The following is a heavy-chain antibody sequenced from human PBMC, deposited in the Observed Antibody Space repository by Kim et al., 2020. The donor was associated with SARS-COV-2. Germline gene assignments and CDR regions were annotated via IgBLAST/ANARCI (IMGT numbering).Heavy chain of an antibody. Sequence: SETLSLTCTVSGYSISTGYYWGWIRQPPGKGLEWIGSIYHSGSTYYNPSLKSRVTILVDTSKNQFSLKLTSVTAADTAVYYCARVTGGSGAYYNLGYWGQGALVTVTS. CDR3: ARVTGGSGAYYNLGY. V-gene: IGHV4-38-2*02. CDR1: GYSISTGYY. CDR2: IYHSGST. D-gene: IGHD3-10*01. J-gene: IGHJ4*02.